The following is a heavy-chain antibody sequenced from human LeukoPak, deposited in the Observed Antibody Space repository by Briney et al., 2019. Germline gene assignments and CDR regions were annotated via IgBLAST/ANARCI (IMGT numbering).Heavy chain of an antibody. CDR1: GGSISSSSYY. Sequence: SETLSLTCTVSGGSISSSSYYWGWIRQPPGKGPEWIGSIYYSGSTYYNPSLKSRVTISVDTSKNQFSLKLSSVTAADTAVYYCARVLGYYDSSGYPNWFDPWGQGTLVTVSS. J-gene: IGHJ5*02. CDR3: ARVLGYYDSSGYPNWFDP. V-gene: IGHV4-39*07. D-gene: IGHD3-22*01. CDR2: IYYSGST.